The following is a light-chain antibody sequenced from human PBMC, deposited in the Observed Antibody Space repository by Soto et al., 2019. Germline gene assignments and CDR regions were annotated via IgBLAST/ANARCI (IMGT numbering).Light chain of an antibody. Sequence: EIVMTQSPATLSVSPGERATLSCRAIQSVSSNCAWYQQKSGQAPRLLIYGASTRATGIPARFSGSGSGTEFTLTISSLQSEDFAVYYCQQYNNWPPITFGQGTRLEIK. V-gene: IGKV3-15*01. CDR2: GAS. CDR3: QQYNNWPPIT. J-gene: IGKJ5*01. CDR1: QSVSSN.